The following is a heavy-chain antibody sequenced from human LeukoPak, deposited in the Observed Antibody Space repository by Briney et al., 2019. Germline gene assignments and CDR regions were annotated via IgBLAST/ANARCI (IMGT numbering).Heavy chain of an antibody. V-gene: IGHV3-23*01. Sequence: PGGSLRLSCAASGFTFSSYAMSWVRQAPGKGLEWVSAISGSGGSTYYADSVKGRFTISRDNSKNTLYLQMNSLRAEDTAVYHCAKMKGYYYDSSGFDYWGQGTLVTVSS. CDR2: ISGSGGST. D-gene: IGHD3-22*01. CDR1: GFTFSSYA. J-gene: IGHJ4*02. CDR3: AKMKGYYYDSSGFDY.